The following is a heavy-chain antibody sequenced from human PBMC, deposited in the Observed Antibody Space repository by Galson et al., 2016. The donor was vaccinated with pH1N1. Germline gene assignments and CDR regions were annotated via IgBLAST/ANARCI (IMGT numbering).Heavy chain of an antibody. CDR2: IDWDDDK. J-gene: IGHJ4*02. CDR1: GSSLSTSGMC. D-gene: IGHD4-17*01. Sequence: PALVKPTQTLTLTCTSSGSSLSTSGMCVSWIRQPPGKALEWLALIDWDDDKYYSTSLKTRLTISKDTSKNQVVLAMTNMDPVATATYYCARLDYGDYSGYFEYWGQGTLVTVSS. V-gene: IGHV2-70*01. CDR3: ARLDYGDYSGYFEY.